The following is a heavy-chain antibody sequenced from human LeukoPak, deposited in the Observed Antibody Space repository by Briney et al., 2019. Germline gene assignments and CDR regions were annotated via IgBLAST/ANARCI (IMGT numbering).Heavy chain of an antibody. CDR2: VYYTGST. D-gene: IGHD1-14*01. V-gene: IGHV4-59*01. CDR3: ARNPPATAEFYFDS. J-gene: IGHJ4*02. CDR1: GGSISSYY. Sequence: SETLSLTCTVSGGSISSYYWSWVRQPPGKGLEWIGFVYYTGSTNYSPSLKSRVTISVDTSKNQFSLKLRSVTAADTAVYYCARNPPATAEFYFDSWGQGTLVTVSS.